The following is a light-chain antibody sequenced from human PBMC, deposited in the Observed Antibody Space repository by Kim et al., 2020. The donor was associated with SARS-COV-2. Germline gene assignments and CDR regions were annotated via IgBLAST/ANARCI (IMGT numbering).Light chain of an antibody. J-gene: IGKJ1*01. CDR2: GAS. CDR3: QQYSSSPAT. CDR1: KSLSSND. V-gene: IGKV3-20*01. Sequence: PGEKASRSCRASKSLSSNDLAWYQENPGQAPRLLICGASSRATGIPDRFSGSGSGTDFTLTITRLEPEDFAVYYCQQYSSSPATFGQGTKVDIK.